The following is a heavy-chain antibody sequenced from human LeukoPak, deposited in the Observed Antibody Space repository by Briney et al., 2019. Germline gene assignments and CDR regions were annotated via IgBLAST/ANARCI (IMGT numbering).Heavy chain of an antibody. CDR3: ARDLRLDK. CDR2: ISGVNKI. J-gene: IGHJ4*02. V-gene: IGHV3-21*01. CDR1: GFNLSIYN. Sequence: PGGSLRLSCAASGFNLSIYNMNWVRQAPGKGLEWVSSISGVNKIYYADSVKGRFTISRDNAKNSLYLQMNSLRAEDTAVYYCARDLRLDKWGQGTLVTVSS.